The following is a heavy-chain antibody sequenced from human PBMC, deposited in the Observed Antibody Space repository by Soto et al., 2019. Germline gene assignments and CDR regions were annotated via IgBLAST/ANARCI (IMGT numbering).Heavy chain of an antibody. CDR1: GFTFSSYA. J-gene: IGHJ4*02. V-gene: IGHV3-23*01. CDR2: ISGSGGRT. D-gene: IGHD1-26*01. Sequence: GGSLRLSCAASGFTFSSYAMSWVRQAPGKGLEWVSAISGSGGRTYYADTVKGRFTISRDNSKNTLYLQMNSLRAEDSAVYYCATDPQRVGATPYFDYWGQGTLVTVSS. CDR3: ATDPQRVGATPYFDY.